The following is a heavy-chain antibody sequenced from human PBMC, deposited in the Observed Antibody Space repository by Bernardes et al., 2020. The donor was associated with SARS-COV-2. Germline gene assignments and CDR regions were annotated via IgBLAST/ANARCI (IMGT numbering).Heavy chain of an antibody. D-gene: IGHD2-21*02. CDR2: ISGSSYYK. CDR3: ARSQWGAGDTYFDY. Sequence: VGSLRLSCAASGFTFSSSTMNWVRQAPGKGLEWVSSISGSSYYKFYADSVRGRFTISRDNAKNSLSLQMNSLRVEDTAMYYCARSQWGAGDTYFDYWGQGILVTVSS. V-gene: IGHV3-21*01. J-gene: IGHJ4*02. CDR1: GFTFSSST.